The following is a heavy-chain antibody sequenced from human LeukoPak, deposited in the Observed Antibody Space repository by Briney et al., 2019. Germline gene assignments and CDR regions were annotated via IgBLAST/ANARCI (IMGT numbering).Heavy chain of an antibody. CDR2: ISGSGGST. CDR3: ARDPPGGDGYNLDYFDY. Sequence: PGGSLRLSCAASGFTFSSYAMSWVRQAPGKGLEWVSAISGSGGSTYYADSVKGRFTISRDNSKNTLYLQMNSLRAEDTAVYYCARDPPGGDGYNLDYFDYWGQGTLVTVSS. CDR1: GFTFSSYA. D-gene: IGHD5-24*01. J-gene: IGHJ4*02. V-gene: IGHV3-23*01.